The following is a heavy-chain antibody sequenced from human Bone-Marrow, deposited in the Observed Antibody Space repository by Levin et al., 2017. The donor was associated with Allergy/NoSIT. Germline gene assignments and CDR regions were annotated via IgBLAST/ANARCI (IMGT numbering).Heavy chain of an antibody. V-gene: IGHV3-23*01. J-gene: IGHJ4*02. Sequence: PGESLKISCTASGFTFSNHAMHWVRQAPGKGLEWVSAIAGDGSTHYAGSVRGRFTVSSDNSKNTLYLQMNSLRAEDTAIYYCANLYGDYEAYWGQGTLVTVSS. CDR1: GFTFSNHA. CDR3: ANLYGDYEAY. CDR2: IAGDGST. D-gene: IGHD4-17*01.